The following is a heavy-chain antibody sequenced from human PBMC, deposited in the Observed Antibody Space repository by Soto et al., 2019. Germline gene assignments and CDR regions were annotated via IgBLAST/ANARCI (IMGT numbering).Heavy chain of an antibody. J-gene: IGHJ5*02. V-gene: IGHV3-11*06. D-gene: IGHD2-15*01. CDR1: GFTFGDSY. CDR2: ISPGSRYP. CDR3: VRGGGGGLFDP. Sequence: GGSLRLSCAGSGFTFGDSYMSWIRQAPGKGLEWLSYISPGSRYPAYADSVRGRFTISRDNAKRSLYLQMVSLTAEDTAIYYCVRGGGGGLFDPWGQGTMVTVSS.